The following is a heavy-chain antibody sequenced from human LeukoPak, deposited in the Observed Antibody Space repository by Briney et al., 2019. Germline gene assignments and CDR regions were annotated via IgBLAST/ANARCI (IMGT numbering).Heavy chain of an antibody. Sequence: QPGGPLRVSCAASGFSVSSNYMNWVRQAPGKGLEWVSVIYSGGGTYYADSVKGRFTISRDNSKNTLYLQMNSLRADDTAVYCCARDGGFDSRRYYFDFWGQGTLVTVSS. D-gene: IGHD3-16*01. CDR3: ARDGGFDSRRYYFDF. CDR1: GFSVSSNY. V-gene: IGHV3-66*01. CDR2: IYSGGGT. J-gene: IGHJ4*02.